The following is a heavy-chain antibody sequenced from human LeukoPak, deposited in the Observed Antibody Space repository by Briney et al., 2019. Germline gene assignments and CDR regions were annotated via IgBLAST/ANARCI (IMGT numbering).Heavy chain of an antibody. CDR2: IYYSGST. D-gene: IGHD1-1*01. CDR1: VGSMSIAK. CDR3: ARPAGTTFWGLDY. J-gene: IGHJ4*02. V-gene: IGHV4-59*12. Sequence: SETLSLSCMVSVGSMSIAKWGWIRQSPGKGLEWIGYIYYSGSTNYNPSLKSRVTMSVDTSKNQFSLKLSSVTAADTAVYYFARPAGTTFWGLDYWGQGTLVTVSS.